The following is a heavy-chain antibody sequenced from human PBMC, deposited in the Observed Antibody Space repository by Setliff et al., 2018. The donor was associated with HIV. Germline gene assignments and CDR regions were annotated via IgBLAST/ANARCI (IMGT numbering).Heavy chain of an antibody. J-gene: IGHJ4*02. D-gene: IGHD2-21*02. CDR3: VRTTFFGEVTMGEDY. V-gene: IGHV4-34*01. Sequence: SETLSLTCAVYGGSFSGYNWNWIRQSPGKGLEWIGKIDHSGGTDYNPSLLSRVTISKDTSKNQFSLILSSVTAADTAVYFCVRTTFFGEVTMGEDYWGQGSLVTVSS. CDR2: IDHSGGT. CDR1: GGSFSGYN.